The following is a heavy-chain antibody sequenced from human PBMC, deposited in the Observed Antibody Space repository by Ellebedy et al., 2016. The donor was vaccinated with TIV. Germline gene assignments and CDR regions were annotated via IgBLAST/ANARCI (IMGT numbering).Heavy chain of an antibody. J-gene: IGHJ3*02. CDR2: INQDGSQK. CDR1: GFSFTNFW. D-gene: IGHD2-2*01. CDR3: ARDPGSSAFDI. V-gene: IGHV3-7*04. Sequence: GGSLRLSXAASGFSFTNFWISWVRQAPGKGLERVANINQDGSQKYYLDSVKGRFTISRDNAKNSVYLQMNSLGAEDTAVYYCARDPGSSAFDIWGQGTLVTVSS.